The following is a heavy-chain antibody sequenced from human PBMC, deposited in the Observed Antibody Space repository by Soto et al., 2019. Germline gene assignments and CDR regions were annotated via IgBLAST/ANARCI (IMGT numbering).Heavy chain of an antibody. V-gene: IGHV3-74*01. CDR2: TNNDGSTT. Sequence: GGSLRLSCAASGFGFSSYWMHWVRQAPGKGLVWVSRTNNDGSTTTYADSVRGRFTSFRDNAKNTLYLQMTSLGVEDTAVYYCVREMATSSLGDFDIWGQGTMVTVSS. J-gene: IGHJ3*02. D-gene: IGHD5-12*01. CDR1: GFGFSSYW. CDR3: VREMATSSLGDFDI.